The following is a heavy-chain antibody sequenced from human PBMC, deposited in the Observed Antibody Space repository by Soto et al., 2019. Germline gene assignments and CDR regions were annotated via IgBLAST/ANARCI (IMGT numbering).Heavy chain of an antibody. CDR3: ARNLMGGSPLLNWFDP. CDR1: GGSISSGGYY. D-gene: IGHD1-26*01. Sequence: QVQLQESGPGLVKPSQTLSLTCTVSGGSISSGGYYWSWIRQHPGKGLEWIGYIYYSGSTYYNPSLKSRVTISVDTSKNQFSLKLSSVTAADTAVYYCARNLMGGSPLLNWFDPWGQGTLVTVSS. V-gene: IGHV4-31*03. CDR2: IYYSGST. J-gene: IGHJ5*02.